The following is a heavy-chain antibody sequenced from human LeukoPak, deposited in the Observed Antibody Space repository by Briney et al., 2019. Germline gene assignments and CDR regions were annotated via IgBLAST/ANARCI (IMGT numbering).Heavy chain of an antibody. Sequence: GESLMICCKGAGYSFTSYWICWVRQMAGKVLEWMAIICPGGCASCDSSSLHGQITITADKSITTSHLQWSSMNASDTARYYCARPERRGYSYGPLDYWGQGNLVTVSS. J-gene: IGHJ4*02. CDR1: GYSFTSYW. CDR2: ICPGGCAS. V-gene: IGHV5-51*01. CDR3: ARPERRGYSYGPLDY. D-gene: IGHD5-18*01.